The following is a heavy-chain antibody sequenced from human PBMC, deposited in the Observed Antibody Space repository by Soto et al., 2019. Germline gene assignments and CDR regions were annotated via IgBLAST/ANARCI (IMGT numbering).Heavy chain of an antibody. V-gene: IGHV4-59*08. Sequence: PSETLSLTCTVSGGSISSYYWSWIRQPPGKGLEWIGYIYYSGSTNYNPSLKSRVTISVDTSKNQFSLKLSSVTAADTAVYYRASGAVTFGGVIVRPFDYWGQGTLVTVSS. CDR3: ASGAVTFGGVIVRPFDY. CDR1: GGSISSYY. J-gene: IGHJ4*02. D-gene: IGHD3-16*02. CDR2: IYYSGST.